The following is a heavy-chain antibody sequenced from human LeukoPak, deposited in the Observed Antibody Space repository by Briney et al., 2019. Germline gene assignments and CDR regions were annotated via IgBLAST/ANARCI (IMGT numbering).Heavy chain of an antibody. Sequence: GGSLRLSCAAPGFTFSGYGMDWVRQAPGKGLEWVAFIRNDGSNKYYADSVKGRFTISRDNSKNTPYLQMNSLRPEDTAVYYCAKHVAGYYFDYWGQGTLVTVSS. CDR3: AKHVAGYYFDY. CDR1: GFTFSGYG. V-gene: IGHV3-30*02. D-gene: IGHD3-22*01. CDR2: IRNDGSNK. J-gene: IGHJ4*02.